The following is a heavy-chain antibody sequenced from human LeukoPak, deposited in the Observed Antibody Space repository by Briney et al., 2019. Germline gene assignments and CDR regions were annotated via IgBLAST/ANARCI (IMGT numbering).Heavy chain of an antibody. V-gene: IGHV3-23*01. CDR3: AKRGAEVGATVAPGDY. CDR1: GFTFSSYE. Sequence: GGSLRLSCAASGFTFSSYEMNWVRQAPGKGLEWVSYISSSGSGTYYADSVKGRFTISRDNSKNTLYLQMNSLRAEDTAVYYCAKRGAEVGATVAPGDYWGQGTLVTVSS. CDR2: ISSSGSGT. J-gene: IGHJ4*02. D-gene: IGHD1-26*01.